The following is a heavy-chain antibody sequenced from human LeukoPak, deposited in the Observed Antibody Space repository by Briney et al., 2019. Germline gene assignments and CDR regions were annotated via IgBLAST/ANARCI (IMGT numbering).Heavy chain of an antibody. CDR2: ISSSSNTI. J-gene: IGHJ5*02. D-gene: IGHD3-9*01. CDR3: ARDPYYDILTGYPRGDWFDP. Sequence: GGSLRLSCAASGFTFSSYSMNWVRQAPGKVLEWVSYISSSSNTIYYADSVKGRFTISRANAKNSLYLQMNSLRDEDTAVYYCARDPYYDILTGYPRGDWFDPWGQGTLVTVSS. CDR1: GFTFSSYS. V-gene: IGHV3-48*02.